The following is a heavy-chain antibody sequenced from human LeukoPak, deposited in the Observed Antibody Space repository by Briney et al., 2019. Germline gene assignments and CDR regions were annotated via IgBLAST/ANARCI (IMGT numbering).Heavy chain of an antibody. Sequence: GGSLRLSCAASGFTFSSYGMHWVRQAPGKGLEWVAVISYDGSNKYYADSVKGRFTISRDNSKNTLYLQMNSLRAEDTAVYYCAKDIGGYDLRYYYYYYGMDVWGQGTTVTVSS. CDR2: ISYDGSNK. J-gene: IGHJ6*02. D-gene: IGHD5-12*01. CDR3: AKDIGGYDLRYYYYYYGMDV. V-gene: IGHV3-30*18. CDR1: GFTFSSYG.